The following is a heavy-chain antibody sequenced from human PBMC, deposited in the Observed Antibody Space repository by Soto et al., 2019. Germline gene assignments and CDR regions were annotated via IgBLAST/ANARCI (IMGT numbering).Heavy chain of an antibody. CDR1: GFTSDDYA. CDR2: ISWNSVSI. V-gene: IGHV3-9*02. D-gene: IGHD6-13*01. CDR3: AKDPSPAAGTPGDY. Sequence: GVSLRLSFAASGFTSDDYAMHWVRQAPGRGLEWVSGISWNSVSIGYADSLKGRFTISRDNAKNSLYLQMNSLRAEDTALYYCAKDPSPAAGTPGDYWGQGTLVTVSS. J-gene: IGHJ4*02.